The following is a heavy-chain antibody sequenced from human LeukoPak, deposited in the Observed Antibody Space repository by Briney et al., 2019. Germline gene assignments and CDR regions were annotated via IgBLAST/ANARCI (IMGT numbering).Heavy chain of an antibody. V-gene: IGHV3-23*01. CDR1: GFTFSSYA. J-gene: IGHJ4*02. D-gene: IGHD2-21*02. Sequence: GGSLRLSCAASGFTFSSYAMSWVRQAPGKGLEWVSAISGSGGSTYYPDSVKGRFTMHRDKDKKTLYLQMTSLRAEDTAVYYCLAYCGGDCWYYFDYWGQGTLVTVSS. CDR2: ISGSGGST. CDR3: LAYCGGDCWYYFDY.